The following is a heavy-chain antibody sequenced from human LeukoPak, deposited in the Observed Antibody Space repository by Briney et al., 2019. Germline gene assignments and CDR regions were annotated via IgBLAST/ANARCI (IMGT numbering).Heavy chain of an antibody. J-gene: IGHJ4*02. CDR3: ARSPYGDHFDY. CDR2: IKQDGSEN. Sequence: GGSLSLSCAASGFTISSYWMSWVRQPPGKGLEWVANIKQDGSENYYVDSVKGRFTITRGNAKNSLYLQMNSLRAEDTAVYYCARSPYGDHFDYWGQGTLVTVSS. CDR1: GFTISSYW. V-gene: IGHV3-7*01. D-gene: IGHD4-17*01.